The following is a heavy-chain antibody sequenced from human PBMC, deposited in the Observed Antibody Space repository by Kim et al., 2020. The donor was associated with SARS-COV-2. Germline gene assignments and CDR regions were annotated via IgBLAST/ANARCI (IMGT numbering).Heavy chain of an antibody. J-gene: IGHJ5*02. CDR3: VQDSVLRGSP. D-gene: IGHD1-20*01. V-gene: IGHV3-64D*09. Sequence: STDYAGPVKGRFTINRDYSKNTLYLQMSSLRAEDTAVYYCVQDSVLRGSPWGPGTQLTVSS. CDR2: ST.